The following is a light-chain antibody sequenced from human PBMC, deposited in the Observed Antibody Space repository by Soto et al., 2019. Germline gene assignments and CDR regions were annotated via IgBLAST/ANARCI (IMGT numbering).Light chain of an antibody. CDR2: GAS. CDR3: LQDFNYPIT. CDR1: RDIRNV. V-gene: IGKV1-6*01. Sequence: IHLTQSPGALAASXWGGVTSSXXASRDIRNVLAWYQHAPGKDPKLLIYGASILHSGVPSRFSGSGSGTDFTLTISSLLPEDFATYYCLQDFNYPITFGQGTRLEI. J-gene: IGKJ5*01.